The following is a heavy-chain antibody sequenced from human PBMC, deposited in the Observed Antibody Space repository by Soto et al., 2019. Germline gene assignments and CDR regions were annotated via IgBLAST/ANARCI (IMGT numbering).Heavy chain of an antibody. J-gene: IGHJ3*02. CDR1: GFTFGDYA. Sequence: GGSLRLSCTASGFTFGDYAMSWVRQAPGKGLEWVGFIRSKAYGGTTEYAASVKGRFTISRDDSKSIAYLQMNSLKTEDTAVYYCTRDRTGVVVVPAAIDAFDIWGQGTMVTVSS. V-gene: IGHV3-49*04. D-gene: IGHD2-2*01. CDR2: IRSKAYGGTT. CDR3: TRDRTGVVVVPAAIDAFDI.